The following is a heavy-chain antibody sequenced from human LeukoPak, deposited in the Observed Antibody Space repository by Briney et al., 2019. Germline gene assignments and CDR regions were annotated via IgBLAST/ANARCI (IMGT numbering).Heavy chain of an antibody. V-gene: IGHV3-23*01. J-gene: IGHJ4*02. D-gene: IGHD2-2*01. CDR2: ISGSGGST. Sequence: PGGSLRLSCAASGFTFSSYAMTWVRQAPGKGLEWVSAISGSGGSTYYADSVKGRFTISRDNAKNSLYLQMNSLRAEDTAVYYCARVAYCRSTSCFDYWGQGTLVTVSS. CDR3: ARVAYCRSTSCFDY. CDR1: GFTFSSYA.